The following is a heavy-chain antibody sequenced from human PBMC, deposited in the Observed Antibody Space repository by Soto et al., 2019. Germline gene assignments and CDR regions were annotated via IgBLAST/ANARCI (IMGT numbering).Heavy chain of an antibody. J-gene: IGHJ4*02. V-gene: IGHV1-69*06. CDR1: GGTFSRYS. Sequence: QVQLVQSGAEVKKPGSSVKVSCRASGGTFSRYSIAWVRQAPGQGLDYMGGIIPIFGTANYAQRFQGRVTITADKSTNTAYMELTSLRSEETAVFYCALTPFYDSGRRFDYWGQGTLVTVSS. CDR3: ALTPFYDSGRRFDY. D-gene: IGHD3-10*01. CDR2: IIPIFGTA.